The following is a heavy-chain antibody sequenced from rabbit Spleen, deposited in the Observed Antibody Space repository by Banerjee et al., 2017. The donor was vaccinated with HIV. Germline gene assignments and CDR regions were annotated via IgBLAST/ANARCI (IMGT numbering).Heavy chain of an antibody. D-gene: IGHD4-1*01. CDR2: IDPVFGSI. Sequence: QEQLVESGGGLVQPGGSLTLSCKTSGFDFSSYGLICVRPAPGKGLEWIGYIDPVFGSIYYASGENGRFTISSHNAQNTLYLQLNSLTAADTATYFCVRDRHSGGWGVPIYYFNLWGPGTLVTVS. J-gene: IGHJ4*01. CDR3: VRDRHSGGWGVPIYYFNL. CDR1: GFDFSSYG. V-gene: IGHV1S47*01.